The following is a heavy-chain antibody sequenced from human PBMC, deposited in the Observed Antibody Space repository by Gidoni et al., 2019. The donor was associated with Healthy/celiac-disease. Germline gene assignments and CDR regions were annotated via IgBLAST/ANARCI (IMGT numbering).Heavy chain of an antibody. Sequence: QITLKDSGPTLVKPTQTLTLTCTYSGFSLSTSGVGVGWIRQPTGTALEWLAVIYWDDDKRYSPSLKSRITITKDTSKCQVVLTMTNMDPVDTATYYCVHSFPYYSRYYFDYWGQGTLVTVSS. CDR2: IYWDDDK. CDR3: VHSFPYYSRYYFDY. V-gene: IGHV2-5*02. CDR1: GFSLSTSGVG. J-gene: IGHJ4*02. D-gene: IGHD3-22*01.